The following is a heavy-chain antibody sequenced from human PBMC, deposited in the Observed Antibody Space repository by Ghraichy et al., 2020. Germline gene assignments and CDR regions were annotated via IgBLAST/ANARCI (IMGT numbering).Heavy chain of an antibody. CDR1: GFTFSSFT. CDR2: ITASSFDI. V-gene: IGHV3-21*06. J-gene: IGHJ4*02. CDR3: ARLFASADGQKPYDY. Sequence: GGSLRLSCEGSGFTFSSFTMSWVRQAPERGLELVSSITASSFDINFADSVKGRFAVSRDNAKNLLYLQMKSLRADDTAVYFCARLFASADGQKPYDYWGQGTLVTVSS. D-gene: IGHD5-24*01.